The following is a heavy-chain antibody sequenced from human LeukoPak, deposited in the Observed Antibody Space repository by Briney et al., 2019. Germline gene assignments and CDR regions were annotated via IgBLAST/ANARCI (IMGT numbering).Heavy chain of an antibody. D-gene: IGHD3-10*01. V-gene: IGHV3-23*01. CDR2: ISGSGGST. Sequence: GGSLRVSCAASGFTFTSYAVTWVRQAPRKGLEWVSTISGSGGSTDYADSVKGRFTISRDNSKNTVYLQMNSLRVEDTAVYYCAKQYDSGIYYNFPDYWGQGTLVTVSS. J-gene: IGHJ4*02. CDR1: GFTFTSYA. CDR3: AKQYDSGIYYNFPDY.